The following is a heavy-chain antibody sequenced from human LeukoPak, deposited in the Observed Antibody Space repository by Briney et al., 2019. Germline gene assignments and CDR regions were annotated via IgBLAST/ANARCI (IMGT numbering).Heavy chain of an antibody. D-gene: IGHD3-22*01. CDR1: GGSISSYY. Sequence: SETLSLTCTVSGGSISSYYWSWIRQPPGKGLEWIGYIYYTGSTNHNPSLKSRVTISVDTSKNQFSLKLSSVTAADTAVYYCARGRDSYDSSGAFDYWGQGTLVTVSS. CDR3: ARGRDSYDSSGAFDY. V-gene: IGHV4-59*01. J-gene: IGHJ4*02. CDR2: IYYTGST.